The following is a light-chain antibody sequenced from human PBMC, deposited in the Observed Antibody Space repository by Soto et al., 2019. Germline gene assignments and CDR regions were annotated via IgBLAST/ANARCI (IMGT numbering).Light chain of an antibody. Sequence: TLSVSPGERATLSGTASQRVNMYLAWHPQKPGQARRLLIFGASSRATRIPARFSGSGSGTEFNLTISSLQSEDFAVYFWQQYDDWLQLTFGGGTKVDI. CDR2: GAS. J-gene: IGKJ4*01. CDR3: QQYDDWLQLT. CDR1: QRVNMY. V-gene: IGKV3D-15*01.